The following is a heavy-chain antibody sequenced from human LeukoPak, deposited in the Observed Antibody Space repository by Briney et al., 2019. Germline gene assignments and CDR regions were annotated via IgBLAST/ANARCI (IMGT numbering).Heavy chain of an antibody. CDR3: ARGLRGAFDI. V-gene: IGHV4-31*01. CDR2: IYYSERT. CDR1: GRSISIGGYY. J-gene: IGHJ3*02. Sequence: PSETLTLTCTVSGRSISIGGYYWSWIRQHPGKGLEWIGYIYYSERTYNNPSLKSLLTTSVNTSKNQFSLKLSSVPAADTAVYYCARGLRGAFDIWGQGTMVTVSS.